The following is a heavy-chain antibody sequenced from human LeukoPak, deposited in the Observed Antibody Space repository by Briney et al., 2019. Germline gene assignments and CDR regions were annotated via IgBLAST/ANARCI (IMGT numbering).Heavy chain of an antibody. V-gene: IGHV3-21*01. D-gene: IGHD3-3*01. CDR3: ARADDFWSGESFDY. CDR2: ISSSSSYI. CDR1: GFTFSSYS. J-gene: IGHJ4*02. Sequence: GGSLRLSCAASGFTFSSYSMYWVRQAPGKGLEWVSSISSSSSYIYYADSVKGRFTISRDNAKNSLYLQMNSLRAEDTAVYYCARADDFWSGESFDYWGQGTLVTVSS.